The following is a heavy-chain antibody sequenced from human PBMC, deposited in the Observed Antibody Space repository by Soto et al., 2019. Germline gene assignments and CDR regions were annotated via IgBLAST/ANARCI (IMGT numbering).Heavy chain of an antibody. CDR1: GGTFSSYT. V-gene: IGHV1-69*02. J-gene: IGHJ6*03. CDR2: SIPILGIA. D-gene: IGHD5-18*01. CDR3: GTAGYSYGYGSLYYYMDV. Sequence: QVQLVQSGAEVKKPGSSVKVSCNASGGTFSSYTISWVRQAPGQGLEWMGRSIPILGIANYAQKFQGRVTITADKSTSTAYMELSSMRSEDTAVYYCGTAGYSYGYGSLYYYMDVWGKGTTVTVSS.